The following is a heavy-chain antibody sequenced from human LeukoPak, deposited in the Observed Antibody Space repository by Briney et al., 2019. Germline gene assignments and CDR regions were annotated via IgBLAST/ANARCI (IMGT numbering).Heavy chain of an antibody. CDR2: ISGSGGST. CDR1: GFTFSSYA. CDR3: AAAYGSGEGYFDY. V-gene: IGHV3-23*01. J-gene: IGHJ4*02. D-gene: IGHD3-10*01. Sequence: PGGSLRLSCAASGFTFSSYAMSWVRQAPGKGLEWVSAISGSGGSTYYADSVKGRFTISRDNAKNSLYLQMNSLGAEDTAVYYCAAAYGSGEGYFDYWGQGTLVTVSS.